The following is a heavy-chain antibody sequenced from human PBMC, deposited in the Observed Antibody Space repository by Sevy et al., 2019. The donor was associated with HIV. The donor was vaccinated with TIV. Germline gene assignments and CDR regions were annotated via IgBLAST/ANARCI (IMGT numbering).Heavy chain of an antibody. CDR2: ISGSHGTP. CDR1: GFTFTSYA. Sequence: GGSLRLSCAASGFTFTSYAMSWVRQAPGKGLEWVSSISGSHGTPYYADSVKGRFTISRDNSKNTLYLQVSSLRAEDTAVYYCAKSEWGNIGFCTRSSCYPFDYWGQGTLVTVSS. J-gene: IGHJ4*02. V-gene: IGHV3-23*01. D-gene: IGHD2-2*01. CDR3: AKSEWGNIGFCTRSSCYPFDY.